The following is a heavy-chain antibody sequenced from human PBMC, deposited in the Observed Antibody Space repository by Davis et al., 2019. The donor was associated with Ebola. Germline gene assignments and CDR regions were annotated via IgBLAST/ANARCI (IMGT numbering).Heavy chain of an antibody. J-gene: IGHJ4*02. CDR2: ISYDGSNK. Sequence: GESLKISCAASGFTFSSYAMHWVRQAPGKGLEWVAVISYDGSNKYYADSVKGRFTISRDNSKNTLYLQMNSLRAEDTAVYYCARGYGDHDYWGQGTLVTVSS. D-gene: IGHD4-17*01. CDR1: GFTFSSYA. V-gene: IGHV3-30-3*01. CDR3: ARGYGDHDY.